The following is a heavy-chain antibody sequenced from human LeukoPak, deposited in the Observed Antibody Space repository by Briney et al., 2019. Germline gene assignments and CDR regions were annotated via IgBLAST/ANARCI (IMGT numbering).Heavy chain of an antibody. D-gene: IGHD1-7*01. J-gene: IGHJ4*02. V-gene: IGHV3-33*03. CDR3: AKGLRHNWDYSVDY. CDR2: IWNDGSNR. CDR1: GFSFSNYG. Sequence: GGSLRLSCEASGFSFSNYGMHWVCQAPGKGLEWVAVIWNDGSNRNYGDSVKGRFTVSRDNSKNTLYLQMNSLRAEDTAVYYCAKGLRHNWDYSVDYWGQGTLVTVS.